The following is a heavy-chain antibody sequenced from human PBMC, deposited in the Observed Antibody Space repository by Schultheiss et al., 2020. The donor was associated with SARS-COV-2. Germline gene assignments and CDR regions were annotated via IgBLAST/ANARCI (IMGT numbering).Heavy chain of an antibody. V-gene: IGHV1-3*01. CDR2: INAGNGNT. Sequence: ASVKVSCKASGYTFTSYAMHWVRQAPGQRLEWMGWINAGNGNTNYAQKLQGRVTMTTDTSTSTAYMELRSLRSEDTAVYYCARGWDWFDPWGQGTLVTVSS. D-gene: IGHD1-26*01. CDR3: ARGWDWFDP. CDR1: GYTFTSYA. J-gene: IGHJ5*02.